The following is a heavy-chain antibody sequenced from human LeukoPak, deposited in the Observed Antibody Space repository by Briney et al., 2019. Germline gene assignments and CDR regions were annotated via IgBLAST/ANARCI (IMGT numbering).Heavy chain of an antibody. V-gene: IGHV4-59*08. Sequence: SETLSLTCTVSGGSLSSYYWSWIRQPPGKGLEWIGYIYYSGSTNYNPSLKSRVTISVDTSKNQFSLKLSSVTAADTAVYYCASTIFGVVTHRSYYYYGMDVWGQGTTVTVSS. CDR3: ASTIFGVVTHRSYYYYGMDV. CDR2: IYYSGST. CDR1: GGSLSSYY. J-gene: IGHJ6*02. D-gene: IGHD3-3*01.